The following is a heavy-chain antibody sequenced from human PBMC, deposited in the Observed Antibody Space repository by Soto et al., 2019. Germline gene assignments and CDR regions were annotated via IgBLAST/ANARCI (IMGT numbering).Heavy chain of an antibody. CDR3: ARDHGGYCSSTSCFGIDY. V-gene: IGHV3-33*01. J-gene: IGHJ4*02. CDR1: GFTFSSYG. CDR2: IWYDGSNK. Sequence: GGSLRLSCAASGFTFSSYGMHWVRLAPGKGLEWVAVIWYDGSNKYYADSVKGRFTISRDNSKNTLYLQMNSLRAEDTAVYYCARDHGGYCSSTSCFGIDYWGQGT. D-gene: IGHD2-2*01.